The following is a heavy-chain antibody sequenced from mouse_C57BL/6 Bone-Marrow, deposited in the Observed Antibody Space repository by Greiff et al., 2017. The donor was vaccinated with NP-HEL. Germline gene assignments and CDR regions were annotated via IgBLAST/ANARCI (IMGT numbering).Heavy chain of an antibody. Sequence: VQLQQSGTVLARPGASVKMSCKTSGYTFTSYWMHWVKQRPGQGLEGIGAIYPGNSDTSYNQKFKGKAKLTAVTSASTAYMELSSLTNEDSAVYYCTQEFYYGSSSAWFAYWGQGTLVTVSA. CDR2: IYPGNSDT. CDR1: GYTFTSYW. J-gene: IGHJ3*01. CDR3: TQEFYYGSSSAWFAY. D-gene: IGHD1-1*01. V-gene: IGHV1-5*01.